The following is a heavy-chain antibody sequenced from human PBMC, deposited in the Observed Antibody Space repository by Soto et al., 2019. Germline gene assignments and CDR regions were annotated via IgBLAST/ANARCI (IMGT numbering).Heavy chain of an antibody. V-gene: IGHV1-69*12. CDR2: IIPIFGTA. J-gene: IGHJ3*02. CDR3: ASPSGGTTVTTPLAFDI. D-gene: IGHD4-17*01. CDR1: GGTFSSYA. Sequence: QVQLVQSGAEVKKPGSSVKVSCKASGGTFSSYAISWVRQAPGQGLEWMGGIIPIFGTANYAQKFQGRVTITADESTSTAYMELSSLRSEDTAVYYCASPSGGTTVTTPLAFDIWGQGTMFTVSS.